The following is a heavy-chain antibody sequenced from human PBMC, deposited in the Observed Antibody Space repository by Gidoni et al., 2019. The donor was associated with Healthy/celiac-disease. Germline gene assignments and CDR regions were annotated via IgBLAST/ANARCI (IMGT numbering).Heavy chain of an antibody. CDR3: ARPSLPDPARFDL. CDR1: GYSFTSYW. V-gene: IGHV5-10-1*03. D-gene: IGHD2-15*01. Sequence: EVQLVQSGAEVKKPGESLRISCTGSGYSFTSYWISWVRQMPGKGLDGMGRIDPSDSYTNYSPSFQGHVTISADKSIITAYLQWSSLKASDTAMYYCARPSLPDPARFDLWGRGTLVTVSS. J-gene: IGHJ2*01. CDR2: IDPSDSYT.